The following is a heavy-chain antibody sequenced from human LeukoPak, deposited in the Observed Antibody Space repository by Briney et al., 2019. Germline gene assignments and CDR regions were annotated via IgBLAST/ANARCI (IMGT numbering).Heavy chain of an antibody. CDR3: ARLRQIVVVVPGAFDI. Sequence: SETLSLTCTVSGYSISRGYYWGWLRQPPGKGLAWIGSIYHSGSTNYNPSLKSRVTISVDKSKNQFSLKLSSVTAADTAVYYCARLRQIVVVVPGAFDIWGQGTMVTVSS. J-gene: IGHJ3*02. CDR2: IYHSGST. CDR1: GYSISRGYY. D-gene: IGHD2-15*01. V-gene: IGHV4-38-2*02.